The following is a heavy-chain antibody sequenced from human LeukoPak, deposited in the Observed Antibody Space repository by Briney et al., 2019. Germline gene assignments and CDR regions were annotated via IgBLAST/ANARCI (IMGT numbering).Heavy chain of an antibody. Sequence: PSETLSLTCTVSGGSISSGGYYWSWIRQHPGTGLEWIGYIYYSGSTYYNPSLKSRVTISVDTSKNQFSLKLSSVTAADTAVYYCARERAAGWFDPWGQGTLVTVSS. CDR2: IYYSGST. J-gene: IGHJ5*02. CDR3: ARERAAGWFDP. CDR1: GGSISSGGYY. V-gene: IGHV4-31*03. D-gene: IGHD6-25*01.